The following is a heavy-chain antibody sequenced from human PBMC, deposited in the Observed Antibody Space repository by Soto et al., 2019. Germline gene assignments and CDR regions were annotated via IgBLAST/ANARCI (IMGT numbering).Heavy chain of an antibody. V-gene: IGHV1-8*01. J-gene: IGHJ4*02. CDR1: GYTSTSYD. Sequence: ASVKVSCKASGYTSTSYDIYWLRQSTGQGLEWMGWMNPNTGNLGYAQKFQGRVTMTSDTSISTAHMELSSLRSEDTAVYYCARRAETNGWNGFGADKYYFDFWGQGTLVTVSS. CDR3: ARRAETNGWNGFGADKYYFDF. D-gene: IGHD1-1*01. CDR2: MNPNTGNL.